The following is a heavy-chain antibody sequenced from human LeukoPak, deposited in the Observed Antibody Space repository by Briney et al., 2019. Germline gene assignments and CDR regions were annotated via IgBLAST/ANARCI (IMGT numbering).Heavy chain of an antibody. CDR3: AGYDYYDSSGTFDY. CDR1: GGSISSYY. CDR2: IYYSGST. V-gene: IGHV4-59*01. J-gene: IGHJ4*02. Sequence: SETLSLTCTVSGGSISSYYWSWIRQPPGKGLEWIGYIYYSGSTNYNPPLKSRVTISVDTSKNQFSLKLSSVTAADTAVYYCAGYDYYDSSGTFDYWGQGTLVTVSS. D-gene: IGHD3-22*01.